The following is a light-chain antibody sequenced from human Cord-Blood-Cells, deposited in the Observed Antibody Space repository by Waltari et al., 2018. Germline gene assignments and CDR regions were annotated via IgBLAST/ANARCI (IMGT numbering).Light chain of an antibody. CDR2: ENN. Sequence: NFMLTQPHSVSESPGKTVTISCTRSSGSMASNHVQWYQQPPGRAPTTVIYENNQRPSGVPDRFSGSIDSSSNSASLTISGLKTEDEADYYCQSYDSSNWVFGGGTKLTVL. CDR1: SGSMASNH. V-gene: IGLV6-57*03. CDR3: QSYDSSNWV. J-gene: IGLJ3*02.